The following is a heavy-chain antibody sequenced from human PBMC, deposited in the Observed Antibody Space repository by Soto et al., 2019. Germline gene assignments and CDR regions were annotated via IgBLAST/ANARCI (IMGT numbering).Heavy chain of an antibody. V-gene: IGHV4-34*01. CDR2: ISQSGNT. D-gene: IGHD6-6*01. CDR3: ARAPKVSGSSQTRPDF. Sequence: QVQLHQWGAGLLKPSETLSHACSIYSGSFSGYYWSWIRQPPGKGLEWIGEISQSGNTNYSPSLKSRVSISIDTSKKQFSLNLASVSAADTAVYYCARAPKVSGSSQTRPDFWGQGTLVTVSS. J-gene: IGHJ4*02. CDR1: SGSFSGYY.